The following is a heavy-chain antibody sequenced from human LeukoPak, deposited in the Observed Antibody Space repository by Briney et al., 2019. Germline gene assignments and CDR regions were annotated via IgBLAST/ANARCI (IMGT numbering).Heavy chain of an antibody. J-gene: IGHJ6*02. V-gene: IGHV3-11*01. Sequence: GGSLRLSCAASGFTFSDYYMSWIRQAPGKGLEWVSYISSSGSTIYYADSVKGRFTISRDNAKNSLYLQMNSLRAEDTAVYYCARVPRYCSSTSCYYYGMDVWGQGTTVTVFS. D-gene: IGHD2-2*01. CDR1: GFTFSDYY. CDR3: ARVPRYCSSTSCYYYGMDV. CDR2: ISSSGSTI.